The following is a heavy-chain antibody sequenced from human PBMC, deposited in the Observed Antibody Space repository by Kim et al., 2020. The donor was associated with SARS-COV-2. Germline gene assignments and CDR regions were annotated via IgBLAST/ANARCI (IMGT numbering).Heavy chain of an antibody. CDR1: GFTFSSFW. V-gene: IGHV3-74*01. J-gene: IGHJ6*02. CDR3: VVDSYYYYGMDV. Sequence: GGSLRLFCAASGFTFSSFWMHWVRQAPGKGLVWVSRINSDGSSARHADSVKGRFTISRDNAKNTLYLEMNSLRAEDTAVYYCVVDSYYYYGMDVWGQGTTVTVSS. CDR2: INSDGSSA.